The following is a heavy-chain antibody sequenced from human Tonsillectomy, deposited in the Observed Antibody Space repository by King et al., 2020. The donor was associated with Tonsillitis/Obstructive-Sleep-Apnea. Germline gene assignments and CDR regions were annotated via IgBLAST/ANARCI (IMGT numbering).Heavy chain of an antibody. Sequence: HVQLVESGAEVKKPGASVKVSCKASGYTFTSYGISWVRQAPGQGLEWMGWISAYNGNTNYVQMLQGRLTMTTDTSTGTAYMELRSLRSDDTAVYYCARDPGLSSSSMLFDYWGQGTLVTVSS. CDR1: GYTFTSYG. D-gene: IGHD6-6*01. V-gene: IGHV1-18*01. J-gene: IGHJ4*02. CDR3: ARDPGLSSSSMLFDY. CDR2: ISAYNGNT.